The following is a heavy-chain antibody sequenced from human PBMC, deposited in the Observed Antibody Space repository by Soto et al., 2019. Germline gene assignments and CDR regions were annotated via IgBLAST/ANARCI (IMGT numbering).Heavy chain of an antibody. J-gene: IGHJ4*02. V-gene: IGHV1-2*02. D-gene: IGHD3-22*01. Sequence: ASVKVSCKASGYTFTGYYIHWVRQAPGQGLEWMGWINPNSGGTNYAQKFQGRVTMTRDTSISTAYMYLSSPRSDDTAVYYCARGIRPDYYDSSIYQDYWGQGPLVTVSS. CDR2: INPNSGGT. CDR1: GYTFTGYY. CDR3: ARGIRPDYYDSSIYQDY.